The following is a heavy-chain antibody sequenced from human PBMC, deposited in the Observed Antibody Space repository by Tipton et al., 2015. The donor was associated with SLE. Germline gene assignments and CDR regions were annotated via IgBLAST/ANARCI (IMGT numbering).Heavy chain of an antibody. D-gene: IGHD5-12*01. V-gene: IGHV4-59*12. CDR3: AREYSGYDYRTFDH. Sequence: TLSLTCSVSGGSISSFYWSWIRQTPGKRLEWTGTIHHSGITYYNPSLKSRVTISVDTSKNQFSLKLRSVTAADTAVYYCAREYSGYDYRTFDHWGQGTLVTVSS. CDR2: IHHSGIT. CDR1: GGSISSFY. J-gene: IGHJ4*02.